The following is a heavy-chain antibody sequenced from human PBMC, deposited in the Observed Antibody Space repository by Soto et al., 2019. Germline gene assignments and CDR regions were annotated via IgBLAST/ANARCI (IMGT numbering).Heavy chain of an antibody. CDR1: GFSFNNYA. CDR3: AKDRYKYGLEYYFDY. D-gene: IGHD5-18*01. V-gene: IGHV3-23*01. Sequence: GGSLRLSCAASGFSFNNYAMNWVRQAPGKGLEWVSGINVSGGTTYYADSVKGRFTISRDNSKNTLFLQMNSLRAEDTAVYYCAKDRYKYGLEYYFDYWGQGALVTVSS. CDR2: INVSGGTT. J-gene: IGHJ4*02.